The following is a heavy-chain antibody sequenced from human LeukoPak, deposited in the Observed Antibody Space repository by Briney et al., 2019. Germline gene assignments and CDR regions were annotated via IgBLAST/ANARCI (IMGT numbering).Heavy chain of an antibody. J-gene: IGHJ4*02. CDR3: ARESGSGSRGFDY. D-gene: IGHD3-10*01. CDR1: VFTVSSIY. CDR2: IYTGGGT. V-gene: IGHV3-66*01. Sequence: GGSLRLSCAASVFTVSSIYMNWVRQAPGKGLEWDSVIYTGGGTYYADSVKDRFTISRDNSKNTLYLQMNSLRAEDTAVYYCARESGSGSRGFDYWGQGTLVTVSS.